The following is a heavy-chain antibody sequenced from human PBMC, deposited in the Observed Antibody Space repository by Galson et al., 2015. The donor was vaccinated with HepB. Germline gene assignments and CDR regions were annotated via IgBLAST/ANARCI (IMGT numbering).Heavy chain of an antibody. J-gene: IGHJ5*02. CDR2: INTNTGNP. CDR3: ARLNTYYYGSGSYYDWFDP. V-gene: IGHV7-4-1*02. D-gene: IGHD3-10*01. CDR1: GSTFTSYA. Sequence: SVKVSCKASGSTFTSYAMNWVRQAPGQGLEWMGWINTNTGNPTYAQGFTGRFVFSLDTSVSTAYLQISSLKAEDTAVYYCARLNTYYYGSGSYYDWFDPWGQGTLVTVSS.